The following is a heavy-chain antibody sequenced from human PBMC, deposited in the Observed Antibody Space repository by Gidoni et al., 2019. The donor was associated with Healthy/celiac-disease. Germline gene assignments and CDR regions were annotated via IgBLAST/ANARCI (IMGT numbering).Heavy chain of an antibody. V-gene: IGHV3-48*04. J-gene: IGHJ4*02. CDR2: ISSSSSTI. CDR1: GFPFSRYS. D-gene: IGHD2-2*01. Sequence: EVQLVESGGGLVQPGGSLRLYCAASGFPFSRYSMNWVRQAPGKGLEWVSYISSSSSTIYYADSVKGRFTISRDNAKNSLYLQMNSLRAEDTAVYYCARDRGYCSSTSCPEPGFDYWGQGTLVTVSS. CDR3: ARDRGYCSSTSCPEPGFDY.